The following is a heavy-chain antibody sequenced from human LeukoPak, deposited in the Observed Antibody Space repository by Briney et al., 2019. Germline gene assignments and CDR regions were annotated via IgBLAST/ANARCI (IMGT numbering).Heavy chain of an antibody. CDR1: GFIFSNYW. CDR3: ARLVVPPGNRGWYYEH. V-gene: IGHV3-7*03. Sequence: GGSLRLSCAASGFIFSNYWMAWVRQGPGEGPEWVANINQRGSEKYYVDSVRGRFTISRVNAKNSLDLQMNSLRVEDTAIYYCARLVVPPGNRGWYYEHWGQGTLVTVSS. D-gene: IGHD2-2*01. CDR2: INQRGSEK. J-gene: IGHJ4*02.